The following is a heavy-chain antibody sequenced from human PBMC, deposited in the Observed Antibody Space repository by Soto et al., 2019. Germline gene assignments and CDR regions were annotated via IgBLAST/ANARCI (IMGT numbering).Heavy chain of an antibody. J-gene: IGHJ3*01. Sequence: HITLKESGPTLVKPTQTLTLTCIFSGFSFSADGVGVGWIRQPPGKTLEWLALIYWDDDTRYRPSLKSRLTITKXSXKNXVVLTMTNMDPLDTATYYCAHAFGGTSWPNDAFDVWGQGTVVTVSS. D-gene: IGHD3-16*01. CDR3: AHAFGGTSWPNDAFDV. CDR1: GFSFSADGVG. V-gene: IGHV2-5*02. CDR2: IYWDDDT.